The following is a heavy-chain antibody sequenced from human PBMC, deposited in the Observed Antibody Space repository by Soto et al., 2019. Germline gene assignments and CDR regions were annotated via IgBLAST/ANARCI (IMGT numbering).Heavy chain of an antibody. V-gene: IGHV4-31*03. Sequence: SETLSLTCTVSGGSISSGGYYWSWIRQNPGKGLEWIGYIYFSGTTYYNPSLKSRVIMSVDTSKNQFSLKLSSVTAADTAVYYCARDISGYDQLDHWGQGTLVTVSS. CDR3: ARDISGYDQLDH. J-gene: IGHJ4*01. D-gene: IGHD5-12*01. CDR1: GGSISSGGYY. CDR2: IYFSGTT.